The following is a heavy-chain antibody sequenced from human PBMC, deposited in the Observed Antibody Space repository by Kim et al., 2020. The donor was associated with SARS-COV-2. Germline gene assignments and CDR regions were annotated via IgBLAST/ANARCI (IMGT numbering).Heavy chain of an antibody. V-gene: IGHV1-2*02. J-gene: IGHJ3*01. Sequence: NDAERFQGRVTMTRDTSISTVYMELGRLKSDDTAVYYCARGANTLSAFDLWGQGTMVTVSS. CDR3: ARGANTLSAFDL.